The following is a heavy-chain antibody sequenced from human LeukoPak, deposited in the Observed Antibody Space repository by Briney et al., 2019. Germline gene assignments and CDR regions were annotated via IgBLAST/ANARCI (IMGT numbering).Heavy chain of an antibody. CDR1: GFTLSTDA. CDR3: VKSREQWAPFDY. V-gene: IGHV3-23*01. J-gene: IGHJ4*02. CDR2: ISGSGIST. Sequence: GTPRPSRAVSGFTLSTDAMSRVAQSPGKGREAVTGISGSGISTYYADSVKGRFTISRDNSKSTLYLQMNSLGAEDTAVYYCVKSREQWAPFDYWGQGTLVTVSS. D-gene: IGHD6-19*01.